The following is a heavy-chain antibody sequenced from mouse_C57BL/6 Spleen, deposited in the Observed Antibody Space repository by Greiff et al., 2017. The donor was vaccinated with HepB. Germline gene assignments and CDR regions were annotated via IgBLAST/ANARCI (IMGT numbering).Heavy chain of an antibody. V-gene: IGHV1-82*01. J-gene: IGHJ4*01. Sequence: VQLQESGPELVKPGASVKISCKASGYAFSSSWMNWVKQRPGKGLEWIGRIYPGDGDTNYNGKFKGKATLTADKSSSTAYMQLSSLTSEDSAVYFCARWGYGSSYVAMDYWGQGTSVTVSS. D-gene: IGHD1-1*01. CDR1: GYAFSSSW. CDR2: IYPGDGDT. CDR3: ARWGYGSSYVAMDY.